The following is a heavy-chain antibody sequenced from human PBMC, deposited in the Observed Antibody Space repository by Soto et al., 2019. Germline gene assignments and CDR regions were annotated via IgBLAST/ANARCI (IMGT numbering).Heavy chain of an antibody. V-gene: IGHV1-18*01. CDR2: ISAYNGNT. J-gene: IGHJ5*02. Sequence: ASVKVSCKASGYTFTSYGISWVRQAPGQGLEWMGWISAYNGNTNYAQKLQGRVTMTTDTSTSTAYMELRSLRSDDTAVYYCAIDYVAYGDPNWFDPWGQGTLVTVSS. CDR1: GYTFTSYG. D-gene: IGHD4-17*01. CDR3: AIDYVAYGDPNWFDP.